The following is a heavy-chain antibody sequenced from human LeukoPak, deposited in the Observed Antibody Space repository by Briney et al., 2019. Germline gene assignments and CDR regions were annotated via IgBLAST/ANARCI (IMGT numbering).Heavy chain of an antibody. CDR1: GFTLSTFD. CDR3: ARAGAYNALNA. CDR2: ISTSSRYI. V-gene: IGHV3-21*01. J-gene: IGHJ5*02. Sequence: PGGSLRLSCAASGFTLSTFDMNWVRQAPGKGLEWVSSISTSSRYIYYADSVKGRFTISRDNTKNSLYLQMNSLRAEDTAVYYCARAGAYNALNAWGQGTLVTVSS. D-gene: IGHD5-24*01.